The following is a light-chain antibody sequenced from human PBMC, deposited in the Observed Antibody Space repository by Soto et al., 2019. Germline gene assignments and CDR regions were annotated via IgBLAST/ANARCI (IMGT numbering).Light chain of an antibody. CDR3: HQYGTSPLT. CDR1: QSVSSSY. V-gene: IGKV3-20*01. CDR2: GTS. Sequence: EIVLTQSPVSLFLSPGERATLSCRASQSVSSSYLAWYQQKPGQAPRLLIYGTSSRATDIPDRFSGSGSGTDFALTISRLEPEDFAVYYCHQYGTSPLTFGGGTKVDIK. J-gene: IGKJ4*01.